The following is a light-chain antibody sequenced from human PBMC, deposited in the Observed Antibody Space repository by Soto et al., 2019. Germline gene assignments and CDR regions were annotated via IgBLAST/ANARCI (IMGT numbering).Light chain of an antibody. V-gene: IGLV1-47*02. CDR2: SND. J-gene: IGLJ2*01. Sequence: QSVLTQPPSASGTPGQRVTISCSGSNSNVENNYVYWYQQVAGTAPKLLIYSNDQRPSGVPARFSASKSGTSASLDISGLRSEDEADYYCSANDDSLGGPVFGGGTKLTVL. CDR1: NSNVENNY. CDR3: SANDDSLGGPV.